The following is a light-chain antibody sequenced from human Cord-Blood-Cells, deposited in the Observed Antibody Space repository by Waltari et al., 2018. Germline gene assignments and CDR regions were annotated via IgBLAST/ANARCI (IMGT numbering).Light chain of an antibody. CDR3: NSRDSSGNHYV. CDR2: GKN. Sequence: SSELTQDPAVSVALGQTVRITCQGDSLRSYYASWYQQKPGQAPVLVIYGKNNRPSGIPDPFSGSCSGNTASLTITGAQAEDEADYYCNSRDSSGNHYVFGTGTKVTVL. V-gene: IGLV3-19*01. CDR1: SLRSYY. J-gene: IGLJ1*01.